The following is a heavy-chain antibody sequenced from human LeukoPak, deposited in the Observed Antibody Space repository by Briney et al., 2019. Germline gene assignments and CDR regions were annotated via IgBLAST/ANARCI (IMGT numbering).Heavy chain of an antibody. J-gene: IGHJ5*02. CDR3: ARTTVTTGWFDP. CDR1: GGSISSYY. V-gene: IGHV4-4*07. D-gene: IGHD4-17*01. Sequence: SETLSLTCTVSGGSISSYYWSWIRQPAGKGLEWIGRIYTSGSTNYNPSLKSRVTMSVDTSKNQFCLKLSSVTAADTAVYYCARTTVTTGWFDPWGQGTLVTVSS. CDR2: IYTSGST.